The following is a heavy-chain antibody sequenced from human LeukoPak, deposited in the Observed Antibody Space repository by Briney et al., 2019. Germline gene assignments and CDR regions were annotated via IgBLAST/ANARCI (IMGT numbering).Heavy chain of an antibody. Sequence: GGSLRLSCAASGFTFSDYNMRWIRQAPGKGLEWVSSISRSGSTKYYADSVKGRFTISRDNAKNSLFLQMNSLRAEDTAVYYCARKDSSGWFDYWGQGTLVTVSS. D-gene: IGHD6-19*01. CDR2: ISRSGSTK. V-gene: IGHV3-11*01. CDR1: GFTFSDYN. J-gene: IGHJ4*02. CDR3: ARKDSSGWFDY.